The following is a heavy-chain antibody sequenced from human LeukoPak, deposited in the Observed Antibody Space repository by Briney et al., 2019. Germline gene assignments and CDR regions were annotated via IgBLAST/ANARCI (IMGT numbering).Heavy chain of an antibody. CDR2: IKRDESDK. CDR1: GFTFSRYW. CDR3: AREGPRVGSKWDNWYFDL. V-gene: IGHV3-7*01. Sequence: GGSLRLSCEASGFTFSRYWMTWVRQAPGKGLEWVANIKRDESDKHYVDSVKGRFTISRDNAKNLLYLEMNSLRPGDTAVYYCAREGPRVGSKWDNWYFDLWGRGTLVTVSS. J-gene: IGHJ2*01. D-gene: IGHD1-26*01.